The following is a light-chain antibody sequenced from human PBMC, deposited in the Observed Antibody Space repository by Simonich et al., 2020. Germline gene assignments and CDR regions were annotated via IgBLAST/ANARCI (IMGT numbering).Light chain of an antibody. CDR1: SSDVGVYNY. J-gene: IGLJ3*02. CDR2: DVS. CDR3: SSYTSSSTWV. V-gene: IGLV2-14*01. Sequence: QSALTQPASVSGSPGQSITISCTGTSSDVGVYNYVSWYQQHPGKAPKLTIYDVSKRPSGVSNRFSGSKSGNTAALTISGLQAEDEADYYCSSYTSSSTWVFGGGTKLTVL.